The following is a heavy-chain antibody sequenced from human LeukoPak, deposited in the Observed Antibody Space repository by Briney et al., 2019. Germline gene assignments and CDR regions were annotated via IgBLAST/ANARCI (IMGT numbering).Heavy chain of an antibody. J-gene: IGHJ4*02. V-gene: IGHV1-8*03. CDR3: ARGFDWLEYYFDY. Sequence: ASVTVSCKASGYTFTSYDINWVRQATGQGLEWMGWMNPNSGNTGYAQKFQGRVTITRNTSISTAYMELSSLRSEDTAVYYCARGFDWLEYYFDYWGQGTLVTVSS. CDR2: MNPNSGNT. CDR1: GYTFTSYD. D-gene: IGHD3-9*01.